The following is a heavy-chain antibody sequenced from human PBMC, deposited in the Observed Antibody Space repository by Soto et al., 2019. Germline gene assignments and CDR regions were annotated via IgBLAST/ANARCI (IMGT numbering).Heavy chain of an antibody. Sequence: EVQLVESGGGVVRPRGSLRLSCAASGFTFDDYGMSWVRQAPGKGLEWVSGINWNGGSTGYADSVKGRFTISRDNAKNSLYLQMNSLRAEDTALYYCARESGASGWFPGPLSGMDVWGQGTTVTVSS. CDR1: GFTFDDYG. CDR2: INWNGGST. V-gene: IGHV3-20*04. J-gene: IGHJ6*02. D-gene: IGHD6-19*01. CDR3: ARESGASGWFPGPLSGMDV.